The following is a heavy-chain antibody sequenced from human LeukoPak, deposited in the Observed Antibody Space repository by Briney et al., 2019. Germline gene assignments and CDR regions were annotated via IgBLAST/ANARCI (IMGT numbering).Heavy chain of an antibody. V-gene: IGHV3-30-3*01. CDR3: AREYSYGYAQP. CDR1: GFTFSSYA. J-gene: IGHJ5*02. Sequence: GGSLRLSCAASGFTFSSYAMHWVRQAPGKGLEWVAVISYDGSNKYYADSVKGRFTISRDNSKNTLYLQMNSLRAEDTAVYYCAREYSYGYAQPWGQGTLVTVSS. CDR2: ISYDGSNK. D-gene: IGHD5-18*01.